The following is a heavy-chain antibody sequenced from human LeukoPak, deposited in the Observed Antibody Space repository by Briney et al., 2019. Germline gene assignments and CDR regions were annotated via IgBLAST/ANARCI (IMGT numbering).Heavy chain of an antibody. V-gene: IGHV1-69*05. J-gene: IGHJ4*02. CDR2: IIPIFGTA. D-gene: IGHD3-22*01. CDR3: ARGGDTYYYDSSGS. CDR1: GGTFSSYA. Sequence: ASVKVSCKASGGTFSSYAISWVRQAPGQGLEWMGRIIPIFGTANYAQKFQGRVTITTDESTSTAYMELSSLRSEDTAVYYCARGGDTYYYDSSGSWGQGTLVTVSS.